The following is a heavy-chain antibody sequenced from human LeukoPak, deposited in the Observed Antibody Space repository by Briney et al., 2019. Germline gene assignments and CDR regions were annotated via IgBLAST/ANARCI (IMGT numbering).Heavy chain of an antibody. D-gene: IGHD3-10*01. CDR2: IYDSGST. J-gene: IGHJ3*01. CDR3: ARPEAGSGSLDPFDL. V-gene: IGHV4-39*01. Sequence: SETLSLTCTVSGVSISSSSYDCGWIRHPPGKWLEWSVSIYDSGSTYYNPSRKDRVTISVDTSKIQFSLKLRSVTAADTAVYYCARPEAGSGSLDPFDLWGQGPMVTVSS. CDR1: GVSISSSSYD.